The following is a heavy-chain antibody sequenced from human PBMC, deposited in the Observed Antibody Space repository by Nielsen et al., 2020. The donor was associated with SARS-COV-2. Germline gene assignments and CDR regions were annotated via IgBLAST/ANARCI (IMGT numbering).Heavy chain of an antibody. D-gene: IGHD5-12*01. CDR1: GFIVSSKY. Sequence: GFLRPSCAASGFIVSSKYMNWVRQGPGKGAEWGPVFYSWGTTPYADSVKGRFIISRDNSRNTLYLQMSSLRSDDTAVYYCVKPSGFNVVSLPIVNRDDVWGQGTMVTVSS. CDR3: VKPSGFNVVSLPIVNRDDV. J-gene: IGHJ3*01. V-gene: IGHV3-66*03. CDR2: FYSWGTT.